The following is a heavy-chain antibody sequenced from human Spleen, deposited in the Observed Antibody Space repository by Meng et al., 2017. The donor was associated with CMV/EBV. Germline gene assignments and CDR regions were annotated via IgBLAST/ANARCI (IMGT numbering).Heavy chain of an antibody. V-gene: IGHV1-3*02. CDR2: SNAGNGNT. CDR1: GYTFTGHY. Sequence: QVQLVQSGAEVKKPGASVKVSCKASGYTFTGHYMHWVRQAPGQRLEWMGWSNAGNGNTKYSQEFQGRVTITRDTSASTAYMELSSLRSEDTAVYYCARAPPSSSLDYWGQGTLVTVSS. CDR3: ARAPPSSSLDY. D-gene: IGHD6-13*01. J-gene: IGHJ4*02.